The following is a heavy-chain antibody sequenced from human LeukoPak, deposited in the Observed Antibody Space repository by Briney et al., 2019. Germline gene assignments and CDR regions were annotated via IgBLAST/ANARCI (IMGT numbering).Heavy chain of an antibody. Sequence: SETLSLTCTVSGGSISSSYWSWIRQPPGKGLEWIGYIYYTGSTRYNPSLKSRVTMSLDTSKNQFSLKLSSVTAADTAVYYCARGATAWVHFDYWGQGTLVTVSS. V-gene: IGHV4-59*01. J-gene: IGHJ4*02. CDR1: GGSISSSY. D-gene: IGHD1-26*01. CDR3: ARGATAWVHFDY. CDR2: IYYTGST.